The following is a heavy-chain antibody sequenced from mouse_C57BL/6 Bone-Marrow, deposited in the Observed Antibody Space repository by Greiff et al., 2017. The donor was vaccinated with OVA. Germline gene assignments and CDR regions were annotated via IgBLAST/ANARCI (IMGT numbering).Heavy chain of an antibody. CDR2: FYPGSGGT. V-gene: IGHV1-62-2*01. D-gene: IGHD1-1*01. CDR3: ARRGWGSSGGFAY. CDR1: GYTFTEYT. J-gene: IGHJ3*01. Sequence: QVQLQQSGAELVKPGASVKLSCKASGYTFTEYTIHWVKQRSGQGLEWIGWFYPGSGGTKSNEKFKSKATLTVDKPSSTAYMQLSSLTSEDSAVYYCARRGWGSSGGFAYWGQGTLVTVSA.